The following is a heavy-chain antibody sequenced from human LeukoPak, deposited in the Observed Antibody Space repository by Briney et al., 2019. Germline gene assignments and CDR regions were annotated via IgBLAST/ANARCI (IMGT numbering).Heavy chain of an antibody. CDR3: TKGVLGGTQSVSAGLDS. D-gene: IGHD3-16*01. Sequence: GGSLRLSCAASGFTFSNYGMHWVRQAPGKGLEWVAVISYDGSNKYYADSVKGRFTISRDNSKNTLYLQMNSLRAEDTAVYYCTKGVLGGTQSVSAGLDSWGQGTLVTVSS. J-gene: IGHJ4*02. V-gene: IGHV3-30*18. CDR2: ISYDGSNK. CDR1: GFTFSNYG.